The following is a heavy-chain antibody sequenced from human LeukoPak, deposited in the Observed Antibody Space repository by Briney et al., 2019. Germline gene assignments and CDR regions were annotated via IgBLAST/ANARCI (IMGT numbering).Heavy chain of an antibody. V-gene: IGHV1-69*06. Sequence: SVKVSCKASGGTFSSYAISWVRQAPGQGLEWMGGIIPIFGTANYAQKFQGRVTITADKSTSTAYMELSSLRSEDTAVYYCARDSLAAAGEQLDYWGQGTLVTVSS. CDR1: GGTFSSYA. J-gene: IGHJ4*02. D-gene: IGHD6-13*01. CDR2: IIPIFGTA. CDR3: ARDSLAAAGEQLDY.